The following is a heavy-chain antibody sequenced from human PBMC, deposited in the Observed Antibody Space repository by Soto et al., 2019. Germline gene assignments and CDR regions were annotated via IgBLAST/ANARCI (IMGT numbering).Heavy chain of an antibody. CDR1: RFTFTSYA. V-gene: IGHV3-23*01. Sequence: GGSLRLSCVASRFTFTSYAMSWVRQAPGKGLEWVAAISASGGATIHADSVKGRLTISRDNSKNTLYLQMNSLRAEDTAVYYCAKDVEGGSLFRGAFDYWGQGTQVPSPQ. CDR3: AKDVEGGSLFRGAFDY. CDR2: ISASGGAT. D-gene: IGHD1-26*01. J-gene: IGHJ4*02.